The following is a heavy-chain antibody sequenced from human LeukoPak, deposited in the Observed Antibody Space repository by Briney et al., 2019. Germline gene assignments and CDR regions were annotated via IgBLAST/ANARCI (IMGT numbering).Heavy chain of an antibody. Sequence: GASVKVSCKASGYTFTNYYVHWVRQSPGQGLEWMGGITPMFGTSNYAQKFRGRVTITADESTSTAYVELSSLRSEDTAVYYCARDSSEFRSLLFHWGQGTLVTVSS. CDR1: GYTFTNYY. CDR3: ARDSSEFRSLLFH. CDR2: ITPMFGTS. J-gene: IGHJ1*01. V-gene: IGHV1-69*13. D-gene: IGHD1-14*01.